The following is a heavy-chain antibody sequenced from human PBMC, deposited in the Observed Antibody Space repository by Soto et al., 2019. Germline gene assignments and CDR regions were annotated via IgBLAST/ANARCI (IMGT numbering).Heavy chain of an antibody. CDR2: INPHTGDT. J-gene: IGHJ2*01. V-gene: IGHV1-2*02. CDR3: AREGGAAPGARREWYLDL. D-gene: IGHD6-25*01. CDR1: GYTLTDYY. Sequence: QVHLVKSGAEVKKPGASVTVSCKTSGYTLTDYYMHWVRQAPGQGLEWMAWINPHTGDTGISARFQGRVTMTRDTSTNTALMDLTSLTSDDTAIYYCAREGGAAPGARREWYLDLWGRGSLVTVSS.